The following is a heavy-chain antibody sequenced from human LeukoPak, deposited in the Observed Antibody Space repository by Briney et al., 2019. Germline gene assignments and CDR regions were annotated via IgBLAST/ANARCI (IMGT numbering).Heavy chain of an antibody. CDR2: MNPNSGNT. CDR3: AGKPIVDTALNWFDP. CDR1: GYTFTSYD. Sequence: GASVKVSCKASGYTFTSYDINWVRQATGQGLEWMGWMNPNSGNTGYAQKFQGRVTMTRNTSISTAYMELSSLRSEDTAVYYCAGKPIVDTALNWFDPWGQGTLVTVSS. V-gene: IGHV1-8*01. D-gene: IGHD5-18*01. J-gene: IGHJ5*02.